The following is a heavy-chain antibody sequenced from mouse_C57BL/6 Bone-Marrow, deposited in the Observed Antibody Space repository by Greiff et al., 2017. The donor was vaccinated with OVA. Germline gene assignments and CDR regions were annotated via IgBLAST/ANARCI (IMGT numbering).Heavy chain of an antibody. CDR3: TTGGLGDYFDY. CDR2: IDPENGDT. V-gene: IGHV14-4*01. D-gene: IGHD4-1*01. CDR1: GFNIKDDY. Sequence: VHVKQSGAELVRPGASVKLSCTASGFNIKDDYMHWVKQRPEQGLEWIGWIDPENGDTEYASKFQGKATITADTSSNTAYLQLSSLTSEDTAVYYCTTGGLGDYFDYWGQGTTLTVSS. J-gene: IGHJ2*01.